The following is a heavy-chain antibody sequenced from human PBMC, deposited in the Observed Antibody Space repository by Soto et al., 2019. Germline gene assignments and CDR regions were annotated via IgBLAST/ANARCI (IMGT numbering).Heavy chain of an antibody. J-gene: IGHJ4*02. CDR3: ASSYFYDSGGYYPFDY. Sequence: PGGSLRLPCAASGFTFITYAMYWVLQAPCRGLEWVAVISDDGNTKYYADSVKGRFTISRDNSRNTLYLQIYSLRAEDAAVYYCASSYFYDSGGYYPFDYWGQGTRVTVSS. D-gene: IGHD3-22*01. V-gene: IGHV3-30-3*01. CDR1: GFTFITYA. CDR2: ISDDGNTK.